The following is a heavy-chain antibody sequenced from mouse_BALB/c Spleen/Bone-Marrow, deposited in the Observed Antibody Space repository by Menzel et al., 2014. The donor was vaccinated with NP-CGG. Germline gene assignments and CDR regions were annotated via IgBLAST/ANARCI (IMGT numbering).Heavy chain of an antibody. CDR1: GFTFSSFG. Sequence: DVKLVESGGGLVQPGGSRKLSCAASGFTFSSFGMHWVRQAPEKGLEWVAYISSGSSTTYYADTVMGRFTISRDNPKNTLFLQMTSLRSEDTAMYYCARSGSSSGYFDYWGQGTTLTVSS. J-gene: IGHJ2*01. CDR3: ARSGSSSGYFDY. CDR2: ISSGSSTT. V-gene: IGHV5-17*02. D-gene: IGHD1-1*01.